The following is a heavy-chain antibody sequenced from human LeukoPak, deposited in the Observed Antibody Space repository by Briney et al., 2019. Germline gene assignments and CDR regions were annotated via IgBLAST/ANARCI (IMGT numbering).Heavy chain of an antibody. D-gene: IGHD3-10*01. J-gene: IGHJ6*04. CDR1: GYTFIDYY. V-gene: IGHV1-2*02. CDR3: ATGLWFGKYLDV. CDR2: INPNNGGT. Sequence: ASVKVSCKASGYTFIDYYIHWVRQAPGQGLEWMGWINPNNGGTNSAQKFQGRVTMTRDTSISTAYMELSSLRSEDTAVYYCATGLWFGKYLDVWGKGTTVTISS.